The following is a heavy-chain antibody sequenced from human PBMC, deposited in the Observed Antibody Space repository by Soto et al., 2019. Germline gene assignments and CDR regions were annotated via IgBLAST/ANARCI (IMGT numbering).Heavy chain of an antibody. J-gene: IGHJ4*02. V-gene: IGHV1-3*01. CDR3: ARSIVVVTAADY. D-gene: IGHD2-21*02. Sequence: QVQLVQSGAEVKKPGASVKVSCKASGYTFTSYAMHWVRQAPGQGLEWMGWINAGNGNTKYSQKFQGRVTITRDTAARTAYMELSSLRSEDTAVYYCARSIVVVTAADYWGQGTLVTVSS. CDR1: GYTFTSYA. CDR2: INAGNGNT.